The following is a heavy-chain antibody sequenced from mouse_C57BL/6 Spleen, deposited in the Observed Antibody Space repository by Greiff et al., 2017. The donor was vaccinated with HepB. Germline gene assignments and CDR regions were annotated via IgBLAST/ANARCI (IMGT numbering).Heavy chain of an antibody. Sequence: VQLQQSGAELVRPGASVKLSCKASGYTFTDYYINWVKQRPGQGLEWIARIYPGSGNTYYNEKFKGKATLTAEKSSSTAYMQLSSLTSEDSAVYFCARDAGTWFAYWGQGTLVTVSA. V-gene: IGHV1-76*01. CDR1: GYTFTDYY. CDR2: IYPGSGNT. CDR3: ARDAGTWFAY. D-gene: IGHD4-1*01. J-gene: IGHJ3*01.